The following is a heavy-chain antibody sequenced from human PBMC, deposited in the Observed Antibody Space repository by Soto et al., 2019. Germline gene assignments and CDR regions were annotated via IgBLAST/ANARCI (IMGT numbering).Heavy chain of an antibody. V-gene: IGHV2-5*02. CDR3: AHSRSYGSGSNWGFDS. CDR2: IFWDDDK. D-gene: IGHD3-10*01. J-gene: IGHJ4*02. Sequence: PTLVIPTHTLTLTCSFSVFAPSTSGVGVGWIRQPPGKALEWLALIFWDDDKRYSPSLKSRLTITKDTSKNQVVLTLTNMDPVDTATYYCAHSRSYGSGSNWGFDSWGQGTQVTVSS. CDR1: VFAPSTSGVG.